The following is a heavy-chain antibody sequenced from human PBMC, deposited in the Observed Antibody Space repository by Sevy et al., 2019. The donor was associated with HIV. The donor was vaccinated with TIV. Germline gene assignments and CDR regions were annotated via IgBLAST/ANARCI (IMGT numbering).Heavy chain of an antibody. CDR1: GFTVGNYF. J-gene: IGHJ3*02. D-gene: IGHD3-16*01. CDR3: ARAMIPSDAFDI. Sequence: GGSLRLSCAASGFTVGNYFMSWVRQAPGKGLEWVSLLYSGGSTYYADSVEGRFTISRDNSKNTLYLQMNSLRAEDTAVYYCARAMIPSDAFDIWGQGTMVTVSS. CDR2: LYSGGST. V-gene: IGHV3-53*01.